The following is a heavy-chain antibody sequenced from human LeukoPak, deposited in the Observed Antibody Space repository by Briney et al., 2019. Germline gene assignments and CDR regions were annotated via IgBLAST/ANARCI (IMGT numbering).Heavy chain of an antibody. J-gene: IGHJ4*02. CDR3: AKRGLLGYYDSSGYSDY. CDR1: GFTFSSYA. D-gene: IGHD3-22*01. CDR2: ISGSGGST. V-gene: IGHV3-23*01. Sequence: GGSLRLSCAASGFTFSSYAMSWVRQAPGKGLEWVSAISGSGGSTYYADSVKGRFTISRDNSKNTLYLQMNSLRAEDTAVYYCAKRGLLGYYDSSGYSDYWGQGTLVTVSS.